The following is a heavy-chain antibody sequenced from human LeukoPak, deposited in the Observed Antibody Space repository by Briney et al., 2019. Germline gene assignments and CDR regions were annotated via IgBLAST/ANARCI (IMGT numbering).Heavy chain of an antibody. Sequence: WASVNVSCKASGYTFTGYYMHWVRQAPGQGLEWMGWINPNSGGTNYAQKFQGRVTMTRDTSISTAYMELSRLRSDDTAVYYCARDREAMVPDYWGQGTLVTVSS. D-gene: IGHD5-18*01. V-gene: IGHV1-2*02. CDR3: ARDREAMVPDY. CDR1: GYTFTGYY. J-gene: IGHJ4*02. CDR2: INPNSGGT.